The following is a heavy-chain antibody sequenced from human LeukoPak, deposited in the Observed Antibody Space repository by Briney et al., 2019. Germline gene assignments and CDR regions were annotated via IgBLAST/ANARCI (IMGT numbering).Heavy chain of an antibody. CDR3: ALLGNAFDI. J-gene: IGHJ3*02. D-gene: IGHD2-15*01. V-gene: IGHV4-34*01. Sequence: SETLSLTCAVYGGSFSGYYWSWIRQPPGKGLEWIGEINHSGSTNYNPSLKSRVTISVDTSKNQFPLKLSSVTAADTAVYYCALLGNAFDIWGQGTMVTVSS. CDR1: GGSFSGYY. CDR2: INHSGST.